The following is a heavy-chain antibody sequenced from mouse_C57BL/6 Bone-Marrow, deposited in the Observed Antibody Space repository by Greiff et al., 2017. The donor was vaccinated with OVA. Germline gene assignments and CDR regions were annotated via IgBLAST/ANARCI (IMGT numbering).Heavy chain of an antibody. CDR1: GFTFSSYA. CDR3: ARDFYYYGSRGAY. CDR2: ISDGGSYT. V-gene: IGHV5-4*01. D-gene: IGHD1-1*01. Sequence: EVQLVESGGGLVKPGGSLKLSCAASGFTFSSYAMSWVRQTPEKRLEWVATISDGGSYTYYPDNVKGRFTISRDNAKNNLYLHMSHLKSEDTAMYYCARDFYYYGSRGAYWGQGTLVTVSA. J-gene: IGHJ3*01.